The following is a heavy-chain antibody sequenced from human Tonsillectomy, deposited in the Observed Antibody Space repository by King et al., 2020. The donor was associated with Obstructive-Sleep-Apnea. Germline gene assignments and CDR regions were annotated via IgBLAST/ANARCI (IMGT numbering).Heavy chain of an antibody. Sequence: QLQESGPGLVKPSETLSLTCTVSGGSISSYYWSWIRQPPGKGLEWIGYIYYSGSTNYNPSLKSRVTISVDTSKNQFSLKLSSVTAADTAVYYCARFSSMGAGYYYYGMDVWGQGTTVTVSS. J-gene: IGHJ6*02. V-gene: IGHV4-59*08. CDR2: IYYSGST. D-gene: IGHD1-26*01. CDR3: ARFSSMGAGYYYYGMDV. CDR1: GGSISSYY.